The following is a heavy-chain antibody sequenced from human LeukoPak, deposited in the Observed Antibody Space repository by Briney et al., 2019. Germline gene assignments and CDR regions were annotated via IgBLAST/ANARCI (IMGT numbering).Heavy chain of an antibody. D-gene: IGHD6-6*01. Sequence: GGSLRLSCAASEFSSYSMNWVRQAPGKGLEWVSYISSSSSTIYYADSVKGRFTISRDNAKNSLYLQMNSLRAEDTAVYYCARGWLGSSSEGFGYWGQGTLVTVSS. CDR2: ISSSSSTI. V-gene: IGHV3-48*01. CDR1: EFSSYS. CDR3: ARGWLGSSSEGFGY. J-gene: IGHJ4*02.